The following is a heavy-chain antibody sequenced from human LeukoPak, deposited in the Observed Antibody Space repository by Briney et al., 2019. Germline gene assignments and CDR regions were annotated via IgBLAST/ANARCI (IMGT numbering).Heavy chain of an antibody. Sequence: ASVKVSCKASGYTFTSYGISWVRQAPGQGLEGMGWISAYNGNTNYAQKLQGRVTMTTDTSTSTAYMELRSLKSDDTAVYYCARDRFNVMVTTEDAFDIWGQGTMVTVSS. D-gene: IGHD5-18*01. CDR3: ARDRFNVMVTTEDAFDI. J-gene: IGHJ3*02. CDR1: GYTFTSYG. V-gene: IGHV1-18*01. CDR2: ISAYNGNT.